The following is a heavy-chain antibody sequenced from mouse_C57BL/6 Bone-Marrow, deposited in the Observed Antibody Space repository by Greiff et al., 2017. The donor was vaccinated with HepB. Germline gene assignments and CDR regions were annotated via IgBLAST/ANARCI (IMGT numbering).Heavy chain of an antibody. D-gene: IGHD1-1*01. J-gene: IGHJ2*01. CDR3: ARRDYYGSGVFDY. CDR2: IDPSDSET. Sequence: VQLQQSGAELVRPGSSVKLSCKASGYTFTSYWMHWVKQRPIQGLEWIGNIDPSDSETHYNQKFKDKATLTVDKSSSTAYMQLSSLTSEDSAVYYCARRDYYGSGVFDYWGQGTTLTVSS. V-gene: IGHV1-52*01. CDR1: GYTFTSYW.